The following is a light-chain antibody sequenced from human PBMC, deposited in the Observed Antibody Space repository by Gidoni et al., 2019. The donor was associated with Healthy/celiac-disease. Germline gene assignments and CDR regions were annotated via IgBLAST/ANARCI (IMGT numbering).Light chain of an antibody. CDR3: QQYNNWPKT. CDR2: GAS. CDR1: QGVSSN. Sequence: EIVITPSPATLSVSPGERATLSCRASQGVSSNLAWYQQKPGQAPRLLIYGASTRATGIPARFSGSGSGTEFTLTISSLQAEDFAVYYCQQYNNWPKTFGQGTKVEIK. V-gene: IGKV3-15*01. J-gene: IGKJ1*01.